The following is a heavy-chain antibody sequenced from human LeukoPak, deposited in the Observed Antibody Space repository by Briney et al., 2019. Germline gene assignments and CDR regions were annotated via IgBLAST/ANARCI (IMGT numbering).Heavy chain of an antibody. CDR1: GFTFSNYG. CDR3: ARVGSTAAAGSVDY. V-gene: IGHV3-30*02. CDR2: IRNDGSTK. J-gene: IGHJ4*02. D-gene: IGHD6-13*01. Sequence: PGGSLRLSCAASGFTFSNYGMHWVRQAPGKGLEWVAFIRNDGSTKYYVDSVKGRFVISRDNGKNSLYLQINSLGADDTAMYYCARVGSTAAAGSVDYWGQGTLVTVSS.